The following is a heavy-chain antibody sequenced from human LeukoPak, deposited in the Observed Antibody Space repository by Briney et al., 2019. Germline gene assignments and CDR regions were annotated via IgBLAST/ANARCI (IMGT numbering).Heavy chain of an antibody. CDR2: ITDKGANT. Sequence: GGSLRFSCAVSGFSFSAYDMNWVRQAPGKGLEWVSSITDKGANTYYADSVKGPFTISRDNSKSTLYLQMNSLRAEDTAVYYCAKDPGGRSNWFDPWGQGALVTGSS. CDR1: GFSFSAYD. D-gene: IGHD3-10*01. J-gene: IGHJ5*02. V-gene: IGHV3-23*01. CDR3: AKDPGGRSNWFDP.